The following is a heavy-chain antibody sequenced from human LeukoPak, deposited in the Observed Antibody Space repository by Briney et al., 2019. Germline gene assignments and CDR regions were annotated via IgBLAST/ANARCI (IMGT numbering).Heavy chain of an antibody. V-gene: IGHV1-46*01. D-gene: IGHD2-2*03. CDR3: ANLDIVVVPAARRMDV. Sequence: ASVKVSCKASGYTFTSYYMHWVRQAPGQGLEWMGIINPSGGSTSYAQKFQGRVTMTRDTSTSTVYMELSSLRSEDTAVYYCANLDIVVVPAARRMDVWGQGTTVTVSS. J-gene: IGHJ6*02. CDR2: INPSGGST. CDR1: GYTFTSYY.